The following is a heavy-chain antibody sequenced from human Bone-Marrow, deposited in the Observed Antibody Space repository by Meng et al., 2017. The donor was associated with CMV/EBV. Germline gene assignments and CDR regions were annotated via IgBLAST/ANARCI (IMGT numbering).Heavy chain of an antibody. J-gene: IGHJ4*02. D-gene: IGHD4-17*01. CDR2: IRYDGSNK. V-gene: IGHV3-30*02. CDR3: AKDRSYGFDY. CDR1: GFSFSSYG. Sequence: GESLKISCAASGFSFSSYGIHWVRQAPGRGLEWVAFIRYDGSNKYYADSVKGRFTISRDNSKNTLYLQMNSLRTEDTAVYYCAKDRSYGFDYWGQGTLVTVSS.